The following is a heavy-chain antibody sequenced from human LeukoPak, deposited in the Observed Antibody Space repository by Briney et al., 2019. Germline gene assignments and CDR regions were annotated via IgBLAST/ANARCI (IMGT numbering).Heavy chain of an antibody. J-gene: IGHJ1*01. CDR2: ISSDGTNK. D-gene: IGHD2-15*01. Sequence: GGSLRLSCTASGFSFRNYAMHWVRQAPGKGLEWVAVISSDGTNKDYADSVKGRFSISRDNSKNTLYLQMNSLRAEDTAVYYCAKPPYCSGGSCYSAEYFQHWGQGTLVTVSS. CDR1: GFSFRNYA. CDR3: AKPPYCSGGSCYSAEYFQH. V-gene: IGHV3-30-3*02.